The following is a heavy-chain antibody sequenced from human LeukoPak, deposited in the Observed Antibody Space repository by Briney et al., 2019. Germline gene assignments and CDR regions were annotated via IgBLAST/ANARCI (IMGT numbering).Heavy chain of an antibody. J-gene: IGHJ3*02. CDR2: ISSSSSYI. Sequence: GGSLRLSCAASGFTFSSYSMNWVRQAPGKGLEWVSSISSSSSYIYYADSVKGRFTISRDNAKNSLYLQMNSLRAEDTAVYYCAGVGITVRAFDIWGQGTMVTVSS. V-gene: IGHV3-21*01. CDR3: AGVGITVRAFDI. D-gene: IGHD1-20*01. CDR1: GFTFSSYS.